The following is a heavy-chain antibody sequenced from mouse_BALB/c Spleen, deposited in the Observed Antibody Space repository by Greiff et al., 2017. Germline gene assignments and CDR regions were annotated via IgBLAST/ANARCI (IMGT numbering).Heavy chain of an antibody. CDR2: ISDGGSYT. D-gene: IGHD2-2*01. V-gene: IGHV5-4*02. Sequence: EVKVEESGGGLVKPGGSLKLSCAASGFTFSDYYMYWVRQTPEKRLEWVATISDGGSYTYYPDSVKGRFTISRDNAKNNLYLQMSSLKSEDTAMYYCARGGYDGFDYWGQGTTLTVSS. CDR3: ARGGYDGFDY. CDR1: GFTFSDYY. J-gene: IGHJ2*01.